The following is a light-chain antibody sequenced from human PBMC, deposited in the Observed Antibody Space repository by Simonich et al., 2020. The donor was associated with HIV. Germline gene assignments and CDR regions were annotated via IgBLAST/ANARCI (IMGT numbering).Light chain of an antibody. CDR2: WAT. V-gene: IGKV4-1*01. CDR3: QQYYSIPLT. CDR1: QSVLYSSNNKNY. Sequence: DIVMTQSPDSLTVSLGERATINCKSSQSVLYSSNNKNYLAWYQQKPGQPPKLLIYWATTRGAGVPYRFRGSGSGTDFTLTISSLQAEDVAVYYCQQYYSIPLTFGGGTKVEIK. J-gene: IGKJ4*01.